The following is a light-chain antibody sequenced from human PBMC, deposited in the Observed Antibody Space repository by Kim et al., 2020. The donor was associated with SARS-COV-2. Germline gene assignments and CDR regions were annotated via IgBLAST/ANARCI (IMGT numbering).Light chain of an antibody. Sequence: SYELTQPPSVSVSPGQTASITCSGDKLGDEYACWYQQKPGQSHVLVIYQDSKRPSGIPERFSGSNSGNTATLTISGTQAMDEADYYCQAWDSSNVVFGGG. CDR2: QDS. J-gene: IGLJ2*01. CDR1: KLGDEY. CDR3: QAWDSSNVV. V-gene: IGLV3-1*01.